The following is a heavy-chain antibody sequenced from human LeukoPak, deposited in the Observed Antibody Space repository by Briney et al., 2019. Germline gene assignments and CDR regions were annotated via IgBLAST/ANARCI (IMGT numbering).Heavy chain of an antibody. J-gene: IGHJ6*03. Sequence: GGSLRLSCAASGFTFSSYAMSWVRQAPGKGLEWVSAISGSGGSTYYADSVKGRFTISRDNSKNTLYLQMNSLRAEDTAVYYCLVPAGPDYHYYYKDVWGKGTTVTGSS. CDR1: GFTFSSYA. V-gene: IGHV3-23*01. CDR3: LVPAGPDYHYYYKDV. CDR2: ISGSGGST. D-gene: IGHD2-2*01.